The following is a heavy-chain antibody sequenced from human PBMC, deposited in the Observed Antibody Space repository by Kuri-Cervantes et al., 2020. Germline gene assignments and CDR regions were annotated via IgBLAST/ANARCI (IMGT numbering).Heavy chain of an antibody. D-gene: IGHD1-26*01. CDR1: GFTFNSYA. Sequence: GGSLRLSCAASGFTFNSYAMHWVRQAPGKGLEWVSAISGSGGSTYYADSVKGRFTISRDNSKNTLYLQMNSLRAEDTAVYYCTTELRWEPQTDHWGQGTLVTVSS. J-gene: IGHJ5*02. CDR3: TTELRWEPQTDH. V-gene: IGHV3-23*01. CDR2: ISGSGGST.